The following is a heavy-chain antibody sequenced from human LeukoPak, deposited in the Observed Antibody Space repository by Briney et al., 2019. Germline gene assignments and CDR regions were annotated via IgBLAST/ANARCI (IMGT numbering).Heavy chain of an antibody. V-gene: IGHV4-59*08. CDR2: IYYSGST. J-gene: IGHJ5*02. Sequence: SETLSLTCTVSGGSISSYYWSWIRQPPGKGLEWIGYIYYSGSTNYNPSLKSRVTISVDTSKNQFSLKLSSVTAADTAVYYCARRPNSGWDNSFDPWGQGTLVTVSS. CDR3: ARRPNSGWDNSFDP. D-gene: IGHD6-19*01. CDR1: GGSISSYY.